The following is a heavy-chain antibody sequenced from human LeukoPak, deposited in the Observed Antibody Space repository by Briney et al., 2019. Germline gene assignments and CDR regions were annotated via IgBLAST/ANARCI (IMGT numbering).Heavy chain of an antibody. CDR3: ARDRLWSGELLPFDY. J-gene: IGHJ4*02. CDR1: GFTFSSYE. CDR2: ISSSGSTI. D-gene: IGHD3-10*01. Sequence: GGSLRLSCAASGFTFSSYEMNWVRQAPGKGLEWVSYISSSGSTIYYADSVKGRFTISRDNAKNSLYLQMNSLRAEDTAVYYCARDRLWSGELLPFDYWGQGTLVTVSS. V-gene: IGHV3-48*03.